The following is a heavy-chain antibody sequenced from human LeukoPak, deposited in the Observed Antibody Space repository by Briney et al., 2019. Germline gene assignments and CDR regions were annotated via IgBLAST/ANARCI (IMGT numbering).Heavy chain of an antibody. J-gene: IGHJ4*02. CDR2: IYYSGST. CDR3: ARDSYSSSWYTIDY. CDR1: GGSISSYY. V-gene: IGHV4-59*01. Sequence: PSETLSLTCTVSGGSISSYYWSWIRQPPGKGLEWIGYIYYSGSTNYNPSLKSRVTISVDTSKNQFSLKLSSVTAADTAVYYCARDSYSSSWYTIDYWGQGTLVTVSS. D-gene: IGHD6-13*01.